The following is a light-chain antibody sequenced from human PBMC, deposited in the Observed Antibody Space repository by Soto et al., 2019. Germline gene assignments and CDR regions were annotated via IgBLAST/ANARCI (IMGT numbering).Light chain of an antibody. V-gene: IGKV2-28*01. CDR1: QSLLHNNGYNY. J-gene: IGKJ1*01. CDR2: LGS. Sequence: DIVMTQSPLSLPVTPGEPASISCRSSQSLLHNNGYNYLDWYLQKPWQSPQLLIYLGSNRASGVPDRFSGSGSGTDFTLKISRVEAEDVGVYYCMQSLLAPKTFGQGTKVEIK. CDR3: MQSLLAPKT.